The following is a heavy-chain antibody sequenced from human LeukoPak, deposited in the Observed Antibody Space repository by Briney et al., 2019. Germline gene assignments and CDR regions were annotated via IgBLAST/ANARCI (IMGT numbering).Heavy chain of an antibody. Sequence: GRSLRLSCAASGFTFSSYGMHWVRQAPGKGLEWVAVIWYDGSNKYYADSVKGRFTISRDNSKNTLYLQMNSLRAEDTAVYYCASVTESYDFWSGSHYYFDYWGQGTLVTVSS. D-gene: IGHD3-3*01. V-gene: IGHV3-33*01. J-gene: IGHJ4*02. CDR1: GFTFSSYG. CDR3: ASVTESYDFWSGSHYYFDY. CDR2: IWYDGSNK.